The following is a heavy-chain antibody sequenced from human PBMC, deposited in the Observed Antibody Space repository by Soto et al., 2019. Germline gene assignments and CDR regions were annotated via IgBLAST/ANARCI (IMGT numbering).Heavy chain of an antibody. V-gene: IGHV1-18*01. D-gene: IGHD5-12*01. Sequence: QVQLVQSGAEVKKPGASVKVSCKASMYTLTSYGITWVRQAPGQGLEWMGWISAYSGNTSYAQKLQDRVTMTTDTSTSTAYMELRSLRSDDTAMYYCARVDDSSFDYWGQGTLVTVSS. CDR1: MYTLTSYG. CDR3: ARVDDSSFDY. CDR2: ISAYSGNT. J-gene: IGHJ4*02.